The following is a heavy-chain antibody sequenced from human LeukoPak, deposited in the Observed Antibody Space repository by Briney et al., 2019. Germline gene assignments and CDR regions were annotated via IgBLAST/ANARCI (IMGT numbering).Heavy chain of an antibody. V-gene: IGHV3-9*01. CDR2: ISWNSGSI. CDR1: GFTFDDYA. Sequence: PGRSLRLSCAASGFTFDDYAMHWVRQAPGKGLEWVSGISWNSGSIGYADSVKGRFTISRDNAKNSLYLQMNSLRAEDTAVYYCARRVPLPWGQGTTVTVSS. J-gene: IGHJ6*02. CDR3: ARRVPLP. D-gene: IGHD2-2*01.